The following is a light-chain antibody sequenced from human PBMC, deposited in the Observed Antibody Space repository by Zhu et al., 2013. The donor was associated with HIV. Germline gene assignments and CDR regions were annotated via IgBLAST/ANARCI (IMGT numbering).Light chain of an antibody. V-gene: IGKV3-15*01. J-gene: IGKJ2*04. CDR2: GAS. CDR1: QSVNTN. Sequence: ETVLTQSPATLSVSPGERATLSCRASQSVNTNLAWYQQKPGRAPRLLIHGASTRATGVPARFSGSGSGTEFTLTISSLQSEDFAVYYCQQYNDWPPTCSFGQGTKLEI. CDR3: QQYNDWPPTCS.